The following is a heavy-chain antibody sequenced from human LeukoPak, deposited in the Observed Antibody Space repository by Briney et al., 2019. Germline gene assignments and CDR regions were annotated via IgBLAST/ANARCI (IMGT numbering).Heavy chain of an antibody. CDR2: NYYSGNT. V-gene: IGHV4-59*08. Sequence: SDTLSLTCTVSGGSLRRYFGSYIRQPTEKGLEWIGYNYYSGNTNYTPSLKCRVHISIHTYKQQLPLTLSSVTPAHTSVYFCERQMAGAARQFDYWGQGTLVAVSS. J-gene: IGHJ4*02. CDR3: ERQMAGAARQFDY. D-gene: IGHD6-6*01. CDR1: GGSLRRYF.